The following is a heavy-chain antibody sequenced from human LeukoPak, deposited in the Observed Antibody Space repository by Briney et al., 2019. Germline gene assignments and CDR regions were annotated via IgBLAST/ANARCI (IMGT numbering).Heavy chain of an antibody. CDR3: ARGPRRGYSYGYVGGAWFDP. CDR1: GGSINSYY. D-gene: IGHD5-18*01. CDR2: IDASGRR. J-gene: IGHJ5*02. Sequence: SETLSLTCTVSGGSINSYYWSWIRQPVGKGLEWIGRIDASGRRNYNSSLKSRVTMSLDTSKNQFSLKLSSVTAADTAVYYCARGPRRGYSYGYVGGAWFDPWGQGTLVTVSS. V-gene: IGHV4-4*07.